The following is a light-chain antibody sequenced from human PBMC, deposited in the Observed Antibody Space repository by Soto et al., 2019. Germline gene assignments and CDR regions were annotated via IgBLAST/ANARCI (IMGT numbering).Light chain of an antibody. Sequence: DIQLTQSPSFLSASVGDRVTITCRASQGISGYLAWYQQKPGKAPKLLIYAASTLQSGVPSRFSGSGSGTEFTLTISSLQPEDFATYYCQQLNGYPLTFGGGTKVEIK. CDR3: QQLNGYPLT. V-gene: IGKV1-9*01. J-gene: IGKJ4*01. CDR1: QGISGY. CDR2: AAS.